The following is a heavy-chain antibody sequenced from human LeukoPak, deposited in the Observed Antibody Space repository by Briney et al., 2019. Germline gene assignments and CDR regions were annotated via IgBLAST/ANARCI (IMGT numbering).Heavy chain of an antibody. D-gene: IGHD6-19*01. CDR1: GFTFSSYW. J-gene: IGHJ4*02. CDR3: ARFGYNSGWPGFDY. CDR2: IKQDGSET. V-gene: IGHV3-7*01. Sequence: GGSLRLSCAASGFTFSSYWMSWVRQAPGKGLEWVANIKQDGSETYYVDSVKGRFTISRDNAKNSLYLQMNSLRVEDTAVYYCARFGYNSGWPGFDYWGQGTLVTVSS.